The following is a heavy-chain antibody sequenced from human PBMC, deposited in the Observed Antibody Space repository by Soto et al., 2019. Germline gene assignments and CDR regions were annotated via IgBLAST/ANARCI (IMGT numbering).Heavy chain of an antibody. D-gene: IGHD3-10*01. Sequence: GGSLRLSCAASGFTFSSYSMNWVRQAPGKGLEWVSSISSSSSYIYYADSVKGRFTISRDNAKNSLYLQMNSLRAEDTAVYYCARDGSGTYEGWFDPWGQGTLVTVSS. J-gene: IGHJ5*02. V-gene: IGHV3-21*01. CDR3: ARDGSGTYEGWFDP. CDR2: ISSSSSYI. CDR1: GFTFSSYS.